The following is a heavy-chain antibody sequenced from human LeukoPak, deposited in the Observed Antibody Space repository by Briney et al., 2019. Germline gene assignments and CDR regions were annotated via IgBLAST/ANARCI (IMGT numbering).Heavy chain of an antibody. V-gene: IGHV3-30*18. Sequence: GGCLRLSCEASGFTFSSYGIHWGRQAPGKGLEWVAVISYDGSNKYYADSVKGRFTISRDNSKNTLYLQMNSLRAEDTAVYYCAKEPRYYYDSSGYYVYWGQGTLVTVSS. CDR3: AKEPRYYYDSSGYYVY. D-gene: IGHD3-22*01. J-gene: IGHJ4*02. CDR2: ISYDGSNK. CDR1: GFTFSSYG.